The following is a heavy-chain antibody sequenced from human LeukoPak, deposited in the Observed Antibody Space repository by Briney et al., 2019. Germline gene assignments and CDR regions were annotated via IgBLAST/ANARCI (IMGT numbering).Heavy chain of an antibody. CDR3: TWMATIFDVDC. Sequence: GGSLRVSRVLTVLTYRDAWISGVRPATWRGVGWVGRITNDGITEYAALVQCRFSISRDNSKNTFYLQMNSLRTEYTGMYFCTWMATIFDVDCWGQGIPVTV. CDR2: ITNDGIT. D-gene: IGHD5-12*01. J-gene: IGHJ4*02. CDR1: VLTYRDAW. V-gene: IGHV3-15*01.